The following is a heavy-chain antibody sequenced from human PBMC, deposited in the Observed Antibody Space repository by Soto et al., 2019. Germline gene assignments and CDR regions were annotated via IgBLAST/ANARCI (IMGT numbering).Heavy chain of an antibody. CDR1: GFTFSSYA. CDR2: ISYDGSNK. CDR3: ARAGHSSGWYEDYYYGMDV. Sequence: GGSLRLSCAASGFTFSSYAMHWVRQAPGKGLEWVAVISYDGSNKYYADSVKGRFTISRDNSKNTLYLQMNSLRAEDTAVYYCARAGHSSGWYEDYYYGMDVWGQGTTVTSP. D-gene: IGHD6-19*01. V-gene: IGHV3-30-3*01. J-gene: IGHJ6*02.